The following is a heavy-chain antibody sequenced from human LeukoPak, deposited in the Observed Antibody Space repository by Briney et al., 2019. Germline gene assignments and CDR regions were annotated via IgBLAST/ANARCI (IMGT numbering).Heavy chain of an antibody. V-gene: IGHV4-38-2*02. CDR1: GYSISSGYY. CDR2: IYHSGST. D-gene: IGHD1-26*01. CDR3: ARAREGYYFDY. J-gene: IGHJ4*02. Sequence: KSSETLSLTCTVSGYSISSGYYWGCIRQPPGKGLEWIGNIYHSGSTYYNPSLKSRVTISVDTPKNQFSLKLSSVTAADTAVYYCARAREGYYFDYWGQGTLVTVSS.